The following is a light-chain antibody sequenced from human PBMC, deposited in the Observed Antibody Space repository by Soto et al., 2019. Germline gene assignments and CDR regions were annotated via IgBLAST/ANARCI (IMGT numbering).Light chain of an antibody. V-gene: IGKV1-39*01. CDR1: RYIRSD. CDR3: QQSYTTVYT. J-gene: IGKJ2*01. Sequence: DIQMTQSPSSLSASVGDRVTITCRASRYIRSDLSWYQQRPGQAPKVLIYDASTLQSGVPSRFSGLGSGTDFALTITSLQPDDSATYYCQQSYTTVYTFGQGTKVDIK. CDR2: DAS.